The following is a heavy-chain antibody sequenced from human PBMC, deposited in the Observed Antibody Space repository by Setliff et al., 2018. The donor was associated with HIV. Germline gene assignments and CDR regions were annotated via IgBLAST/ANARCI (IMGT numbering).Heavy chain of an antibody. V-gene: IGHV1-18*01. CDR1: GYSFNDYG. J-gene: IGHJ3*02. CDR3: AREGVDAFDI. Sequence: ASVKVSCKASGYSFNDYGITWVRQAPGQGLEWMGWISAYNGHTNYTQKFQGRVTMTTDTSTTTAYMELRSLRGDDTAVYYCAREGVDAFDIWGQGTMVTVSS. CDR2: ISAYNGHT.